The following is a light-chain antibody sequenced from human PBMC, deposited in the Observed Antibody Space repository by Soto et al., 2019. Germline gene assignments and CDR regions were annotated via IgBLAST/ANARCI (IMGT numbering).Light chain of an antibody. Sequence: EIVLTQSPGTLSLSPGERATLSCRASQSVSSSYLAWYQQKPGQAPRLLIYGASSRATGIPDRFSGSGSGTDFTLTISRLEPECFALYYCQHYGSSPWTFGQGTKVEIK. CDR2: GAS. J-gene: IGKJ1*01. CDR3: QHYGSSPWT. V-gene: IGKV3-20*01. CDR1: QSVSSSY.